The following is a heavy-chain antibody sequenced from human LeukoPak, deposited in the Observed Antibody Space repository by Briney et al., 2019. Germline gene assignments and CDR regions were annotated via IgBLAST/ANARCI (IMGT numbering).Heavy chain of an antibody. Sequence: GGSLRLSCAASGFTFSSYYIHWVRQAPGKGLVWVSRINYDGSSTNYADSVKGRFTISRDNAKNTLYLQMTSLRVEDTAVYYCAMASYYDFWSGSYYFDYWGQGTLVTVSS. V-gene: IGHV3-74*01. J-gene: IGHJ4*02. D-gene: IGHD3-3*01. CDR3: AMASYYDFWSGSYYFDY. CDR2: INYDGSST. CDR1: GFTFSSYY.